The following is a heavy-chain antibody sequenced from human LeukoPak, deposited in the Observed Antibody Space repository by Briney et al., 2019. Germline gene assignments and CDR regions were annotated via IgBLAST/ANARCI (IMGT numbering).Heavy chain of an antibody. Sequence: GGSLRLSCAASEFTFSSYEMNWVRQAPGKGLEWVSSISSSSSYIYYADSVKGRFTISRDNAKNSLYLQMNSLRAEDTAVYYCARDGIADDFDYWGQGTLVTVSS. CDR1: EFTFSSYE. CDR2: ISSSSSYI. CDR3: ARDGIADDFDY. D-gene: IGHD6-13*01. J-gene: IGHJ4*02. V-gene: IGHV3-21*01.